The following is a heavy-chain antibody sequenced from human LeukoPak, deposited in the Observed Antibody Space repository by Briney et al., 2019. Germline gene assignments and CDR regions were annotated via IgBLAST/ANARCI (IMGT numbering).Heavy chain of an antibody. Sequence: GESLKISCKGSGYSFNNFWIGWVRQMPGKGLEWMGIFYPGDSVTRYSPSFQGQVTISADKSINTAYLQWSSLKASDTAMYYCARRLLGSYGYYFDYWGQGTLVTVSS. D-gene: IGHD3-16*01. CDR2: FYPGDSVT. V-gene: IGHV5-51*01. CDR3: ARRLLGSYGYYFDY. J-gene: IGHJ4*02. CDR1: GYSFNNFW.